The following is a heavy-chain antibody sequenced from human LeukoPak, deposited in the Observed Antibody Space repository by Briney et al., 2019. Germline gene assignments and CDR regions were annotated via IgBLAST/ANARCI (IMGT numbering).Heavy chain of an antibody. CDR3: AKDRHPKPVAGTHDAFDI. Sequence: PGGSLRLSCAASGFTFSNYAMSWVRQAPGKGLEWVAVISYDGSNKYYADSVKGRFTISRDNSKNTLYLQMNSLRAEDTAVYYCAKDRHPKPVAGTHDAFDIWGQGTMVTVSS. CDR2: ISYDGSNK. CDR1: GFTFSNYA. J-gene: IGHJ3*02. V-gene: IGHV3-30*18. D-gene: IGHD6-19*01.